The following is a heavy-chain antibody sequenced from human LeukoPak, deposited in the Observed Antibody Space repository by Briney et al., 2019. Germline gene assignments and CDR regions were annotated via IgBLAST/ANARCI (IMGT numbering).Heavy chain of an antibody. CDR2: IYHSGSA. J-gene: IGHJ5*01. CDR3: ARLPCSAACSWGGGFDS. CDR1: GGSINSANYF. D-gene: IGHD3-16*01. Sequence: SQTLSLTCTVSGGSINSANYFWSWIRQPPGKGLEWIGYIYHSGSAYYNPSLKSRIAISLDMSTNHFSLALRSVTPADTAVYYGARLPCSAACSWGGGFDSWGQGTLVTVSS. V-gene: IGHV4-30-4*08.